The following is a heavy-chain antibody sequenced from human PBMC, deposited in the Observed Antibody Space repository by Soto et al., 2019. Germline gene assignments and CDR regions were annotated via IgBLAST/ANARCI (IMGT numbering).Heavy chain of an antibody. CDR3: ALGRTVNFYGMDV. Sequence: QVQLVQSGAEVKKPGASVKVSYVASGYTFTDHYIHWVRQAPGQGLEWMGWINPHSGDTIYAQKFQGRVTLTRDTSIGTAYMELSRLRSGDTAVYYCALGRTVNFYGMDVWGQGTTGTVSS. CDR1: GYTFTDHY. D-gene: IGHD4-17*01. CDR2: INPHSGDT. J-gene: IGHJ6*02. V-gene: IGHV1-2*02.